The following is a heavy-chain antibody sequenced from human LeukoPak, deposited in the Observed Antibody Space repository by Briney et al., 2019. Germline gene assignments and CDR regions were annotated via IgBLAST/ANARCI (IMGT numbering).Heavy chain of an antibody. CDR3: ARGVLGAGTVNKLIPRWFDP. J-gene: IGHJ5*02. Sequence: GGSLRLSCAASGFTFRGYTMCWVRQAPGKGLEWVSVISGSGGTIYYADSVKGRFTISRDNSKNTLYLQMTSLRVDDTAVYYCARGVLGAGTVNKLIPRWFDPWGQGTLVTVSS. D-gene: IGHD1-1*01. CDR1: GFTFRGYT. CDR2: ISGSGGTI. V-gene: IGHV3-23*01.